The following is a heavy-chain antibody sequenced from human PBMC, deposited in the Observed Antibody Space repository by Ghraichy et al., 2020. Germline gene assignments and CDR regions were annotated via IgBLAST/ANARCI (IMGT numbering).Heavy chain of an antibody. Sequence: GGSLRLSCAAFGFSFSSYSMHWVRQAPGKGLEWVAAISYDGNNEYYADSVEGRFTISRDNSKNTLYLQMNSLRAEDTALYYCASGGTAVAGSMVYWGQGTLVTVSS. D-gene: IGHD6-19*01. CDR2: ISYDGNNE. CDR3: ASGGTAVAGSMVY. J-gene: IGHJ4*02. V-gene: IGHV3-30-3*01. CDR1: GFSFSSYS.